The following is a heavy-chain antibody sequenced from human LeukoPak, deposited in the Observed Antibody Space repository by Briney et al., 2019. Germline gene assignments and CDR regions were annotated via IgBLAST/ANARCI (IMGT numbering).Heavy chain of an antibody. J-gene: IGHJ4*02. Sequence: PGGSLRLSCAASGFTFSDYFMGWIRQAPGKGLEWVSYITDNGRKTYYADSVKGRFTISRDNAKNSLYLQMNSLRAEDTAVYYCARSSYSSSWSGGYYFDYWGQGTLVTVSS. CDR1: GFTFSDYF. D-gene: IGHD6-13*01. CDR2: ITDNGRKT. CDR3: ARSSYSSSWSGGYYFDY. V-gene: IGHV3-11*04.